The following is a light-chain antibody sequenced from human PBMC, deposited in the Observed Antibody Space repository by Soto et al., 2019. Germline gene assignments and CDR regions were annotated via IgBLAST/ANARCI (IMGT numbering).Light chain of an antibody. CDR1: SSNIGSNY. Sequence: QSVLTQPPSASGTPGQRVTISRSGSSSNIGSNYVYWYQQLPGTAPKLLIYRNNQRPSGVPDRFSGSKSGTSASLAISGRRSEDEADYYCAAWDDSLSGVVFGGGTKLTVL. V-gene: IGLV1-47*01. J-gene: IGLJ2*01. CDR2: RNN. CDR3: AAWDDSLSGVV.